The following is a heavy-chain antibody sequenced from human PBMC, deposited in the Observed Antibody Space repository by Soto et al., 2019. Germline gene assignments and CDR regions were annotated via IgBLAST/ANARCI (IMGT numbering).Heavy chain of an antibody. Sequence: QVQLVESGGGAVQPGRSLRLSCAASGFTFSSYAMHWVRQAPGKGLEWVGIISYDGSNKYYADSVKGRFTISRDNSKNTLCLQMNSLRPEDTAVYYCARDAKGFDYWGQGNLVTVSS. J-gene: IGHJ4*02. CDR1: GFTFSSYA. V-gene: IGHV3-30-3*01. CDR2: ISYDGSNK. CDR3: ARDAKGFDY.